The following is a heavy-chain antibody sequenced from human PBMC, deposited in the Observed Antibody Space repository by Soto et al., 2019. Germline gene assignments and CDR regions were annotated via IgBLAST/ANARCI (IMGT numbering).Heavy chain of an antibody. CDR3: ARSYYGSGYYYMDV. Sequence: SETLSLTCTVSGGSISSSSYYWGWIRQPPGKGLGWIGSIYYSGSTYYNPSLKSRVTISVDTSKNQFSLKLSSVTAADTAVYYCARSYYGSGYYYMDVWGKGTTVTVSS. CDR1: GGSISSSSYY. V-gene: IGHV4-39*01. J-gene: IGHJ6*03. D-gene: IGHD3-10*01. CDR2: IYYSGST.